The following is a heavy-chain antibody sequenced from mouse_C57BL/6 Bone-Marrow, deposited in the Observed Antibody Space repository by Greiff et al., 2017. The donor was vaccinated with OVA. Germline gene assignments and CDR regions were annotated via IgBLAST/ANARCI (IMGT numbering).Heavy chain of an antibody. CDR2: IDPENGDP. CDR3: TTFGFAY. CDR1: GFNIQDDY. Sequence: EVQLQQSGPELVRPGASVQLSCTASGFNIQDDYMHWVKQRPEQGLEWIGWIDPENGDPASASKFQGKATLTADTSSNTAYLQLSTLTAEDTAVYYCTTFGFAYWGQGTLVTVSA. V-gene: IGHV14-4*01. J-gene: IGHJ3*01.